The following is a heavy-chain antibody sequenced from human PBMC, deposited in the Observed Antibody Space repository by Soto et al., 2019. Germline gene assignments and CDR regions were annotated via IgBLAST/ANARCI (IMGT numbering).Heavy chain of an antibody. J-gene: IGHJ6*02. CDR1: GYTFTGYY. D-gene: IGHD6-19*01. Sequence: QVQLVQSGAEVKKPGASVKVSCKASGYTFTGYYMHWVRQAPGQGLEWMGWINPNSGGTNYAQKFQGWVTMTRDTSISTAYMELSRLRSDDTAVYYCARDDVSGWYDYYGMDVWGQGTTVTVSS. V-gene: IGHV1-2*04. CDR2: INPNSGGT. CDR3: ARDDVSGWYDYYGMDV.